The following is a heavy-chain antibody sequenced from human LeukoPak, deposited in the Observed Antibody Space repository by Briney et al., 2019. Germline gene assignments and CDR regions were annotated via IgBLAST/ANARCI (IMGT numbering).Heavy chain of an antibody. Sequence: GGFLRLSCSASGFIFSSYALHWVRQAPGKGLECVSGISTDGGGTYYADSVKGRFTISRDNSKSTLYLQMSSLRPEDTAVYYCVKRDGYKYDYWGQGTLVTVSS. CDR1: GFIFSSYA. CDR3: VKRDGYKYDY. CDR2: ISTDGGGT. D-gene: IGHD5-24*01. V-gene: IGHV3-64D*06. J-gene: IGHJ4*02.